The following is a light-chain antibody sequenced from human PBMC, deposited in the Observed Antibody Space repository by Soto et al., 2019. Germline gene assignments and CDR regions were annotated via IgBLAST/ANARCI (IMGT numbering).Light chain of an antibody. CDR3: QHYNSYSEA. Sequence: DIQMTQSPSTLSGSVGDRFTITCRASQTIISWLAWYQQKPGKAPNLLIYKASTLKSGVPSRFSGSGSGTEFTLTISSLQPDDFATYYCQHYNSYSEAFGQGTKVDIK. CDR2: KAS. CDR1: QTIISW. J-gene: IGKJ1*01. V-gene: IGKV1-5*03.